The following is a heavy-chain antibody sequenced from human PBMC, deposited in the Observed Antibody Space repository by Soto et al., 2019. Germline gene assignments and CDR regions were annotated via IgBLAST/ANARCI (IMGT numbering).Heavy chain of an antibody. J-gene: IGHJ4*02. D-gene: IGHD3-16*02. V-gene: IGHV3-30*18. Sequence: GGSLRLSCAASGFTFSSYGMHWVRQAPGKGLEWVAVISYDGSNKYYADSVKGRFTISRDNSKNTLYLQMNSLRAEDTAVYYCAKDRTIVYWGQGTLVTVSS. CDR3: AKDRTIVY. CDR1: GFTFSSYG. CDR2: ISYDGSNK.